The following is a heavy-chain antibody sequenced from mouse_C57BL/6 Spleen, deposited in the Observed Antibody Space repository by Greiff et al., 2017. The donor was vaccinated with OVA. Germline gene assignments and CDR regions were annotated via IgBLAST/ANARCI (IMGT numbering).Heavy chain of an antibody. V-gene: IGHV1-69*01. J-gene: IGHJ2*01. CDR2: IDPSDSYT. CDR3: ARGGGSSYGNDY. CDR1: GYTFTSYW. Sequence: VQLQQPGAELVMPGASVKLSCKASGYTFTSYWMHWVKQRPGQGLEWIGEIDPSDSYTNYNQKFKGKSTLTVDKSSSTAYMLLSSLTSEDSAVDYCARGGGSSYGNDYWGQGTTLTVSS. D-gene: IGHD1-1*01.